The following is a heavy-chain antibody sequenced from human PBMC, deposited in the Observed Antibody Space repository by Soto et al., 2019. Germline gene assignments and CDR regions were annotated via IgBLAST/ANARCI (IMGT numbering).Heavy chain of an antibody. CDR3: ARHPSSSGQWLAHYGMDV. Sequence: SETLSLTCTVSGGSISSYYWSWIRQPPGKGLEWIGYIYYSGSTNYNPSLKSRVTISVDTSKNQFSLKLSSVTAADTAVYYCARHPSSSGQWLAHYGMDVWGQGTTVTVSS. CDR2: IYYSGST. CDR1: GGSISSYY. D-gene: IGHD6-19*01. J-gene: IGHJ6*02. V-gene: IGHV4-59*08.